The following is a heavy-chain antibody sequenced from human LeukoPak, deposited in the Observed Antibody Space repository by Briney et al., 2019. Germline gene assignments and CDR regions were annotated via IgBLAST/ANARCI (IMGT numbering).Heavy chain of an antibody. Sequence: ALVKVSCKASGYTFTSYSMNWVRQAPGQGLEWMGWINPNSGGTNYAQKFQGRVTMTRDTSISTAYMELSRLRSDDTAVYYCARDGAIYYYDSSGYPNYWGQGTLVTVSS. V-gene: IGHV1-2*02. CDR2: INPNSGGT. CDR1: GYTFTSYS. D-gene: IGHD3-22*01. J-gene: IGHJ4*02. CDR3: ARDGAIYYYDSSGYPNY.